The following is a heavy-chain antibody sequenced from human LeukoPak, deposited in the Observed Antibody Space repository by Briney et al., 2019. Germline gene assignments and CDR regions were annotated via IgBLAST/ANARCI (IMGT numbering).Heavy chain of an antibody. Sequence: GESLKISCKGSGYSFTNYWIGWVRQMPGKGLEWMGIIYPGDSDTKYSPPFQGQVTISADKSISTAFLQWSSLKASDTAMYYCARQREVVGATTTYFQQWGQGTLVTVSS. CDR2: IYPGDSDT. V-gene: IGHV5-51*01. D-gene: IGHD1-26*01. CDR1: GYSFTNYW. CDR3: ARQREVVGATTTYFQQ. J-gene: IGHJ1*01.